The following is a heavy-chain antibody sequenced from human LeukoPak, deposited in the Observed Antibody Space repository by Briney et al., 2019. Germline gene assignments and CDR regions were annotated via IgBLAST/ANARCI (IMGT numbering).Heavy chain of an antibody. D-gene: IGHD3-10*01. V-gene: IGHV4-39*01. CDR3: AREGFGELSHFDY. J-gene: IGHJ4*02. CDR1: GGXISSSNLY. CDR2: VYYSGST. Sequence: SETLSLTCTVSGGXISSSNLYWGWIRQPPGKGLEWIGNVYYSGSTYYNPSLKSRVTISVDTSNNQFSLKLSSVTAADTAVYYCAREGFGELSHFDYWGQGTLVTVSS.